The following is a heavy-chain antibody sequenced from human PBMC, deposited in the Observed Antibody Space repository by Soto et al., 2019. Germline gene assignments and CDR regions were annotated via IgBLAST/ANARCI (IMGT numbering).Heavy chain of an antibody. V-gene: IGHV4-39*01. CDR2: IYYSGST. D-gene: IGHD3-3*01. Sequence: SETLSLTCTVSGVSISSSRYYWGWIRQPPGKGLEWIGSIYYSGSTYYNPSLKSRVTISVDTSKNQFSLKLSSVTAADTAVYYCARHRTYYDFWSGYGYYYYGMDVWGQGTTVT. CDR1: GVSISSSRYY. CDR3: ARHRTYYDFWSGYGYYYYGMDV. J-gene: IGHJ6*02.